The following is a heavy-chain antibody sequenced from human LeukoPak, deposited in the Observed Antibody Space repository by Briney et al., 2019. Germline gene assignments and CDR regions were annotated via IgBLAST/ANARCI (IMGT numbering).Heavy chain of an antibody. J-gene: IGHJ4*02. CDR3: AILNYGDSDY. Sequence: SETLSLTCTVSGGSISSYYWSWIRQPPGKGLEWIGYIYYSGSTNYNPSLKSRVTISVDTSKNQFSLKLSSATAADTAVYYCAILNYGDSDYWGQGTLVTVSS. V-gene: IGHV4-59*01. CDR2: IYYSGST. D-gene: IGHD4-17*01. CDR1: GGSISSYY.